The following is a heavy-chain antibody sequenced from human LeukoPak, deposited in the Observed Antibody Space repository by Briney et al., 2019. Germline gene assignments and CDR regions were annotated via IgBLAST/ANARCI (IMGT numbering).Heavy chain of an antibody. CDR2: INPNSGGT. V-gene: IGHV1-2*02. Sequence: ASVKVSCKASGYTFTGYYMHWVRQAPGQGPEWMGWINPNSGGTNYAQKFQGRVTMTRDTSISTAYMELSRLRSDDTAVYYCATVYSSSWYGNWFDPWGQGTLVTVSS. D-gene: IGHD6-13*01. CDR3: ATVYSSSWYGNWFDP. CDR1: GYTFTGYY. J-gene: IGHJ5*02.